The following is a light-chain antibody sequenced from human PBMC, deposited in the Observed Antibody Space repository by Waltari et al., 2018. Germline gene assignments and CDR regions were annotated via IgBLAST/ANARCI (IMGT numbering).Light chain of an antibody. V-gene: IGLV2-14*03. CDR3: ASYTSANTVL. Sequence: QSGLTQPASVSGSPGQSITIPCTGTRSDLGYYNFVSLYQQHPGKAPKLVIFDVSRWPSGVSHRFSGSKSGNTASLTISGLQAEDEAAYYCASYTSANTVLFGGGTKVTVL. CDR2: DVS. J-gene: IGLJ2*01. CDR1: RSDLGYYNF.